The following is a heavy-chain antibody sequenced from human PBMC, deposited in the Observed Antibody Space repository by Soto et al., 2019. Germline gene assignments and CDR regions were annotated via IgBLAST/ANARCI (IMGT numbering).Heavy chain of an antibody. D-gene: IGHD1-26*01. J-gene: IGHJ6*02. CDR1: GYSISSGYY. CDR2: IYQSGST. V-gene: IGHV4-38-2*02. CDR3: AREEAMGATRYYYYYGMDV. Sequence: SETLSLTCAVSGYSISSGYYWGWIRQPPGKGLEWIGSIYQSGSTYYNPSLKSRVTISVDTSKNQFSLKLSSVTAADTAVYYCAREEAMGATRYYYYYGMDVWGQGTTVTVSS.